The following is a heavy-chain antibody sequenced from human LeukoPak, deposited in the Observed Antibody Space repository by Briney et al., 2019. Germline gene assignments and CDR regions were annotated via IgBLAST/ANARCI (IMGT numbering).Heavy chain of an antibody. CDR3: ARGAPGVSAFDI. Sequence: SETLSLTCTVSGGSISSSSYYWGWIRQPPGKGLEWIGEINHSGYTNYNPSLKSRVTISVDTSKNQFSLKLSSVTAADTAVYYCARGAPGVSAFDIWGQGTMVTVSS. V-gene: IGHV4-39*07. CDR2: INHSGYT. D-gene: IGHD3-10*01. J-gene: IGHJ3*02. CDR1: GGSISSSSYY.